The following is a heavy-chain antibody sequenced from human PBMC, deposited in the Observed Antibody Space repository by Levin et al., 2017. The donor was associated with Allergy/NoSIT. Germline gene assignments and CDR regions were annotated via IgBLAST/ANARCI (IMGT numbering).Heavy chain of an antibody. V-gene: IGHV3-21*01. D-gene: IGHD3-3*01. Sequence: GASVKVSCAASGFTFSSYSMNWVRQAPGKGLEWVSSISSSSSYIYYADSVKGRFTISRDNAKNSLYLQMNSLRAEDTAVYYCVRVRSWSSYEREDAFDIWGQGTMVTVSS. CDR3: VRVRSWSSYEREDAFDI. J-gene: IGHJ3*02. CDR2: ISSSSSYI. CDR1: GFTFSSYS.